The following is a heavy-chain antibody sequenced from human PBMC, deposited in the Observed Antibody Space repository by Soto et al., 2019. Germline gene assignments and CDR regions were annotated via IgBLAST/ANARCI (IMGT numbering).Heavy chain of an antibody. CDR3: ASRVYSSSSYYYYGMDV. CDR2: IIPIFGTA. Sequence: QVQLVQSGAEVQKPGSSVKVSCKASGGTFSSYAISWVRQAPGQGLEWMGGIIPIFGTANYAQTFQGRVTITADKSTSTAYMDLSSLRSDDTAVYYCASRVYSSSSYYYYGMDVWGQGTTVTVAS. J-gene: IGHJ6*02. V-gene: IGHV1-69*06. D-gene: IGHD6-6*01. CDR1: GGTFSSYA.